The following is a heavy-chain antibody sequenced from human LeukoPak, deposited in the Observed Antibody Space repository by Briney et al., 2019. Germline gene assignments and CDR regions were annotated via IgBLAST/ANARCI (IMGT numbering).Heavy chain of an antibody. J-gene: IGHJ4*02. CDR3: TTDHMLVVRGAVH. V-gene: IGHV3-15*01. CDR1: GFTFSNAW. CDR2: IKSKTDGGTT. Sequence: GGSLRLSCAASGFTFSNAWMSWVRQAPGKGLEWVGRIKSKTDGGTTDYAAPVKVRFTISRDDSKNTLYLQMNSLKTEDTAVYYCTTDHMLVVRGAVHWGQGTLVTVSS. D-gene: IGHD3-10*01.